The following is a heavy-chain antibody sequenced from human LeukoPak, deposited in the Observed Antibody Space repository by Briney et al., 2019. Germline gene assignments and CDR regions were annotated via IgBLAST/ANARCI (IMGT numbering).Heavy chain of an antibody. Sequence: GGSLRLSCRASRFTFSNYAMTWVRQTPGKGLEWVSSTGGNGGGTSLADFVKGRFSISSDNSKNTLYLQMNSLRAEDTATYYCAKDHSGPTWYYYGMDVWGQGTTVTVSS. CDR2: TGGNGGGT. J-gene: IGHJ6*02. CDR3: AKDHSGPTWYYYGMDV. CDR1: RFTFSNYA. V-gene: IGHV3-23*01. D-gene: IGHD2-15*01.